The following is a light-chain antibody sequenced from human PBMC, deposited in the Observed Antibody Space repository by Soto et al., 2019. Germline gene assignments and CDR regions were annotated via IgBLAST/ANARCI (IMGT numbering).Light chain of an antibody. CDR1: TNDIGVYDF. CDR3: KSYGASNTYV. Sequence: QSVLTQPASASGSPGQSVTISCTGTTNDIGVYDFVSWYQHHPGKAPRLIIYEVVQRPSGVPDRFSGSKSGNTASLTVSGLQAADEAGYLCKSYGASNTYVFGRGTKLTVL. J-gene: IGLJ1*01. CDR2: EVV. V-gene: IGLV2-8*01.